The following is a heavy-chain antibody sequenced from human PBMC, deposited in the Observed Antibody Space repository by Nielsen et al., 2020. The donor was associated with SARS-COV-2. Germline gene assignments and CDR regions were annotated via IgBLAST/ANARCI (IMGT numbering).Heavy chain of an antibody. V-gene: IGHV3-7*04. D-gene: IGHD2-2*01. J-gene: IGHJ4*02. Sequence: ETLSLTCAASGFIFSSYGMSWVRQAPGKGLEWVANIKQDGTEKYSVDSLKGRFTISRDNAKSSLYLQMSSLRAEDTAVYYCARDSKRFCSGPNCFVDYWGQGTLVTVSS. CDR3: ARDSKRFCSGPNCFVDY. CDR2: IKQDGTEK. CDR1: GFIFSSYG.